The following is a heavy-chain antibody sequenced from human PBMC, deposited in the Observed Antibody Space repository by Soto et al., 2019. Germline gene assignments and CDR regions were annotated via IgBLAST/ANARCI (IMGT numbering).Heavy chain of an antibody. D-gene: IGHD2-21*01. V-gene: IGHV1-69*01. CDR2: IIPIFGTA. CDR3: ARSPAIVVVRKGAFDI. Sequence: QVQLVQSGAEVKKPGSSVKVSCKASGGTFSSYAISWVRQAPGQGLEWMGGIIPIFGTANYAQKFQGRVTMTADESTSTAYMELSSLRSEDTAVYYCARSPAIVVVRKGAFDIWGQGTMVTVSS. J-gene: IGHJ3*02. CDR1: GGTFSSYA.